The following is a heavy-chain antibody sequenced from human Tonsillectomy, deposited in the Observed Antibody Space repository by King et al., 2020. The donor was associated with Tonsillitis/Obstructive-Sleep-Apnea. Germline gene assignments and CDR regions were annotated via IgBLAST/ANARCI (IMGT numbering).Heavy chain of an antibody. Sequence: VQLQQWGAGLLKPSETLSLTCAVYGGSFSGYYWSWIRQPPGKGLEWIGEINHSGSTNYNPSLKSRVTISVDTSKNQFSLKLSSVTAADTAVYYCARVFSNYGGYWGQGTLVTVSS. CDR3: ARVFSNYGGY. D-gene: IGHD4-11*01. J-gene: IGHJ4*02. CDR1: GGSFSGYY. CDR2: INHSGST. V-gene: IGHV4-34*01.